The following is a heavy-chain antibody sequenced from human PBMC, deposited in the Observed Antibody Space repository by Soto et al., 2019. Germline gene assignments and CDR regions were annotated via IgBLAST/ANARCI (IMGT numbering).Heavy chain of an antibody. Sequence: SETLSLTCAVYGGTFSGYYWTWIRQPPGTGLEWIGEINHSGSTNYNPSLKSRVTISVDTSKNQFSLKLTSVTAADTALYYCAREKFTCVFDYWGQGTLVTVSS. D-gene: IGHD3-10*01. CDR2: INHSGST. CDR3: AREKFTCVFDY. J-gene: IGHJ4*02. CDR1: GGTFSGYY. V-gene: IGHV4-34*01.